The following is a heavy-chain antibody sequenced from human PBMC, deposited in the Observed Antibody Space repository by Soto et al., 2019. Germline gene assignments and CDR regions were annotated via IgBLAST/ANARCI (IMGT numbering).Heavy chain of an antibody. CDR2: IWYDGSNT. CDR3: VRDLLGSGGHFDY. D-gene: IGHD7-27*01. J-gene: IGHJ4*02. V-gene: IGHV3-33*01. CDR1: GFIFSSFG. Sequence: GSLRLSCAASGFIFSSFGMHWVRQAPGKGLEWVAHIWYDGSNTYYADSVKGRFTISRDNSRNTLYLQMNSLRAEDTAVYHCVRDLLGSGGHFDYWGQGTPVTVSS.